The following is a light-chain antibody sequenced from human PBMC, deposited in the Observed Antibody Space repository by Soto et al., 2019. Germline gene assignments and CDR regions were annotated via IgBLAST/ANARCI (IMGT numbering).Light chain of an antibody. J-gene: IGLJ3*02. CDR1: NSDVGTYNY. CDR2: EVS. Sequence: QSALAQPPSASGSPGQSVTITCTGTNSDVGTYNYVSWYQHHPGKAPKFLIYEVSRPPFGVPDRFSGSKSGNTASLTVSGLQAEDEADYYCSSYSGRNNLVFGGGTQLTVL. V-gene: IGLV2-8*01. CDR3: SSYSGRNNLV.